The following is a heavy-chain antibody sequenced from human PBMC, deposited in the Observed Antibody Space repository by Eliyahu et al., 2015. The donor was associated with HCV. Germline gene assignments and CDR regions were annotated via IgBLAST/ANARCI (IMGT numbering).Heavy chain of an antibody. CDR2: IYSGGET. Sequence: QAPGKGLEWVSVIYSGGETYYADSVKGRFTISRDNSKNTLYLQMNSLRVEDTAIYYCATHDWFDPWGQGTLVTVSS. J-gene: IGHJ5*02. CDR3: ATHDWFDP. V-gene: IGHV3-53*01.